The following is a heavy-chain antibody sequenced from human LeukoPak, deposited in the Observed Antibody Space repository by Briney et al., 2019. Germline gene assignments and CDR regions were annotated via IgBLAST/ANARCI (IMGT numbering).Heavy chain of an antibody. Sequence: GGSLRLSCAASGFTFDDYAMHWVRQAPGKGLEWVSGISWNSGSIGYADSVKGRFTISRDNAKNSLYLQMNSLRAEDMALYYCAKGGVGARGAFDIWGQGTMVTVSS. V-gene: IGHV3-9*03. CDR1: GFTFDDYA. CDR2: ISWNSGSI. D-gene: IGHD1-26*01. J-gene: IGHJ3*02. CDR3: AKGGVGARGAFDI.